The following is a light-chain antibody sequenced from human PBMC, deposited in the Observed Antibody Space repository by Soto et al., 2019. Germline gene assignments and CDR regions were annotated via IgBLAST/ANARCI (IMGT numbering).Light chain of an antibody. Sequence: QSALTQPASVSGSPGQSITISCTGTSSDVGGYNYVSWYQHHPGKAPKLMIYDVSNRPSGVSNRFSGSKSGNTASLSISGLQPEDEADYYWSSYRTSNTRQIVCGTGTKVTVL. CDR1: SSDVGGYNY. CDR2: DVS. V-gene: IGLV2-14*03. J-gene: IGLJ1*01. CDR3: SSYRTSNTRQIV.